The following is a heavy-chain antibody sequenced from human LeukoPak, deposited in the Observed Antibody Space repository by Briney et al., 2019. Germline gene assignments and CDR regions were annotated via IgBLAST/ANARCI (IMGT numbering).Heavy chain of an antibody. D-gene: IGHD6-13*01. CDR3: ARDRSAAPADY. CDR1: GGSINSYY. V-gene: IGHV4-59*13. CDR2: THDSGNS. Sequence: SETLSLTCTVSGGSINSYYWSWIRQPPGKGLEWIGYTHDSGNSNYNPSLRSRVTISIDTSKNQFSLKLTSVTAADTAVYYCARDRSAAPADYWGQGTLVTVSS. J-gene: IGHJ4*02.